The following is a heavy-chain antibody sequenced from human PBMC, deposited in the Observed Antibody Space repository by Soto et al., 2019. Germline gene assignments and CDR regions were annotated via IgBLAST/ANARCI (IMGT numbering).Heavy chain of an antibody. CDR3: ARPLYYYDSSGYYVTSEYFQH. J-gene: IGHJ1*01. V-gene: IGHV1-69*06. Sequence: ASVKVSCKASGGTFRNYAISWVRQAPGKGLEWMGGIIPSFGTTNYAQNFQDRVTITADKSTSTAYLELRSLRSEDTAVYYCARPLYYYDSSGYYVTSEYFQHWGQGTLVTVSS. D-gene: IGHD3-22*01. CDR1: GGTFRNYA. CDR2: IIPSFGTT.